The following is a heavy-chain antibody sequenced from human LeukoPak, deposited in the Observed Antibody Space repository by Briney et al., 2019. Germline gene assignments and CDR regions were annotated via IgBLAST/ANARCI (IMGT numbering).Heavy chain of an antibody. D-gene: IGHD6-13*01. V-gene: IGHV2-5*02. CDR2: IYWDNDK. CDR3: AHRNPRYTSSWNGGYFDY. J-gene: IGHJ4*02. CDR1: GFSLSTSGVG. Sequence: SGPTLVKPTQTLTLTCTFSGFSLSTSGVGVGWIRQPPGKALEWLALIYWDNDKRYNPSLKDRLSIFKDTSKNQVVLTMTNMDPVDTATYSCAHRNPRYTSSWNGGYFDYWGQGTLVTVSS.